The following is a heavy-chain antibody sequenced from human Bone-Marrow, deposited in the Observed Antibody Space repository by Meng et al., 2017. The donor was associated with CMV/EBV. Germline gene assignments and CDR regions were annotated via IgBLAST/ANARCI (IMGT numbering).Heavy chain of an antibody. CDR1: GGTFSSYA. Sequence: SVKVSCKASGGTFSSYAISWVRQAPGQGLEWMGGIIPIFGTANYAQKFQGRVTITTDESTSTAYMELSSLRSEDTAVYYCARTDLVVTPRGRGYYFDYWGQGTLVTVPS. D-gene: IGHD2-15*01. V-gene: IGHV1-69*05. J-gene: IGHJ4*02. CDR3: ARTDLVVTPRGRGYYFDY. CDR2: IIPIFGTA.